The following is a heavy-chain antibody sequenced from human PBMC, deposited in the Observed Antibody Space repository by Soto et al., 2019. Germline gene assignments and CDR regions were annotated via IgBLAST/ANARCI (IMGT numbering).Heavy chain of an antibody. CDR3: ARGPTSSGLFEY. J-gene: IGHJ4*02. CDR2: IYYSGST. CDR1: GGSISSYY. D-gene: IGHD3-22*01. V-gene: IGHV4-59*01. Sequence: SETLSLTCTFSGGSISSYYWSWIRQPPGKGLEWIGYIYYSGSTNYNPSLKSRVTISVDTSKNQFSLKLSSVTAADTAVYYCARGPTSSGLFEYWGQATLVPVS.